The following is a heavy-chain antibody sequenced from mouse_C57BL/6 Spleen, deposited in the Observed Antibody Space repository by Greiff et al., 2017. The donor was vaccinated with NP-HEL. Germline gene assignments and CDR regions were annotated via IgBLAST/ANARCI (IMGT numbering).Heavy chain of an antibody. CDR1: GYSFTGYF. Sequence: VQLQQSGPELVKPGDSVKISCKASGYSFTGYFMNWVMQSHGKSLEWIGRINPYNGDTFYNQKFKGKATWTVDKSSSTAHMELRSLTSEDSAVYYCARNMYYYGSSYEGYYAMDYWGQGTSVTVSS. D-gene: IGHD1-1*01. J-gene: IGHJ4*01. V-gene: IGHV1-20*01. CDR2: INPYNGDT. CDR3: ARNMYYYGSSYEGYYAMDY.